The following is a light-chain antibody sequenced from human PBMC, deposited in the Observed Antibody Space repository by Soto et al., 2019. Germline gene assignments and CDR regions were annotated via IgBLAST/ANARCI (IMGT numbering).Light chain of an antibody. V-gene: IGKV3-15*01. CDR2: DAS. CDR3: QQYYNYIT. CDR1: QSVSSN. Sequence: ELVMTQSPATLSVSPGERATLSCRASQSVSSNLAWYQHKPGQAPRLLIYDASTRATGVPARFSGSGSGTEFTLTIGSLQSEDCAVYYCQQYYNYITFGQGTRLEMK. J-gene: IGKJ5*01.